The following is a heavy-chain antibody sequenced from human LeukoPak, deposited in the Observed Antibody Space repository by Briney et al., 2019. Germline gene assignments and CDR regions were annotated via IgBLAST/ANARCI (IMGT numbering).Heavy chain of an antibody. Sequence: GESLKISCKGSGYNFITYWIGWVRQMPEKGLEWMGIIYPGNSDTGYSPSFQGQVTFSADKSISTAYLQWSSLKASDTAMYYCARHRVDINSPRGMDVWGQGTTVTVSS. D-gene: IGHD1-1*01. J-gene: IGHJ6*02. CDR1: GYNFITYW. CDR2: IYPGNSDT. V-gene: IGHV5-51*01. CDR3: ARHRVDINSPRGMDV.